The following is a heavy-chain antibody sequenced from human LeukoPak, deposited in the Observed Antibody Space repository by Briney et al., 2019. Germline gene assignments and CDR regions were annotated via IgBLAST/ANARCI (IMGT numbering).Heavy chain of an antibody. D-gene: IGHD7-27*01. V-gene: IGHV3-66*02. Sequence: RGSLRLSCAASGLTVSSNYMTWIRQAPRKGLEWVSIIYSGGNTYYADSVKGRFAISRDNSKNTVYLQMNSLRAEDTGVYYCVNLPGGGYWGQGTLVTVSS. CDR1: GLTVSSNY. J-gene: IGHJ4*02. CDR3: VNLPGGGY. CDR2: IYSGGNT.